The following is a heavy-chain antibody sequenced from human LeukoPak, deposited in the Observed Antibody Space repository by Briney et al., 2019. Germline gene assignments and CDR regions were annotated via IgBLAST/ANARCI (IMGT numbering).Heavy chain of an antibody. J-gene: IGHJ4*02. CDR2: ISYDGSNK. CDR1: GFTFSSYG. CDR3: ARDASDSSGYYPPYYFDY. D-gene: IGHD3-22*01. V-gene: IGHV3-30*03. Sequence: GGSLRLSCAASGFTFSSYGMHWVRQAPGKGLEWVAVISYDGSNKYYADSVKGRFTISRDNSKNSLYLQMNSLRAEDTAVYYCARDASDSSGYYPPYYFDYWGQGTLVTVSS.